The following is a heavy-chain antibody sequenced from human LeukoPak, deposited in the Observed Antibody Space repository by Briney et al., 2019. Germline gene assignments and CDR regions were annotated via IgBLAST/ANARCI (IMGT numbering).Heavy chain of an antibody. D-gene: IGHD6-19*01. J-gene: IGHJ5*02. CDR3: ARDTIAVAKRVNWFDP. Sequence: SETLSLTCTVSGGSISSYYWSWIRQPPGKGLEWIGYIYYSGSTNYNPSLKSRVTISVDTSKNQFSLKLSSVAAADTAVYYCARDTIAVAKRVNWFDPWGRGTLVTVSS. CDR1: GGSISSYY. V-gene: IGHV4-59*01. CDR2: IYYSGST.